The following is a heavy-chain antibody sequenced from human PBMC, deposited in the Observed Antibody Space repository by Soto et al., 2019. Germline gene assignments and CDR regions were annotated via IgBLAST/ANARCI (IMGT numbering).Heavy chain of an antibody. D-gene: IGHD1-1*01. V-gene: IGHV4-4*02. CDR1: GGSVSSSNW. CDR3: ARHRKEYRNSLDY. CDR2: IYHSGST. J-gene: IGHJ4*02. Sequence: PSETLSLTCAVSGGSVSSSNWWSWVRQPPGKGLEWIGEIYHSGSTNYNPSLKSRVTISVDKSKNQFSLKLSSVTAADTAVYYCARHRKEYRNSLDYWGQGTLVTVSS.